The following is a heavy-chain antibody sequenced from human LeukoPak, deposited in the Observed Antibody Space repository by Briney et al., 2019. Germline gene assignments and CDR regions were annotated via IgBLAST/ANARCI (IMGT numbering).Heavy chain of an antibody. CDR3: ARIISARFEELFKGEVDY. D-gene: IGHD3-10*01. Sequence: PGESLRLSCAASGFTFTTYWMSWVRQAPGKGLEWVANIKQDGTEKYYVDSVKGRFTISRDNAKNSLYLQMNSLRAEDTAVYYCARIISARFEELFKGEVDYWGQGTLVTVSS. V-gene: IGHV3-7*01. CDR2: IKQDGTEK. CDR1: GFTFTTYW. J-gene: IGHJ4*02.